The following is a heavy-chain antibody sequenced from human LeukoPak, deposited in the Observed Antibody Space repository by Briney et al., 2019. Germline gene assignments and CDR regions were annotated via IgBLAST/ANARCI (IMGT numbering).Heavy chain of an antibody. D-gene: IGHD6-13*01. CDR1: GGPIRSYY. CDR2: IYYSGST. J-gene: IGHJ4*02. CDR3: AGRIAAAGTDYFDY. V-gene: IGHV4-59*01. Sequence: PSETLSLTCTVSGGPIRSYYWSWIRQPPGKGLEWLGYIYYSGSTNYNPSLKSRVTISVDTSKNQYSLKLSSVTAADTAVYYCAGRIAAAGTDYFDYWGQGTLVTVST.